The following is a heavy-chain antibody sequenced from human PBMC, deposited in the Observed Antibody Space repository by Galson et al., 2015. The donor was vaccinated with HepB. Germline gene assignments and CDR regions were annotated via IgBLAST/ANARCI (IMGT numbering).Heavy chain of an antibody. D-gene: IGHD2-21*01. Sequence: ETLSLTCTVSGDSINNYYWSWIRQPPGKGLEWIGYVYYSAGTNYNPSLKGRVTISLDTPKKLVSLKLNSVTAADTAVYYCARHGLACGGDCFDYWGQGTLVTVSS. J-gene: IGHJ4*02. CDR1: GDSINNYY. V-gene: IGHV4-59*08. CDR3: ARHGLACGGDCFDY. CDR2: VYYSAGT.